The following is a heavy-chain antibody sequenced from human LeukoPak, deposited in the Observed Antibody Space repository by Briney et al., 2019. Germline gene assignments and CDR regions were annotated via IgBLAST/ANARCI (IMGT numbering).Heavy chain of an antibody. Sequence: PGGSLRLSCAASGFTFSRYAMSWVRQAPGKGLEWVSAISGSGGSTYYADSVKGRFTISRDNSKNTLYLQMNSLRAEDTAVYYCAKGYDSSGYNLIDYWGQGTLVTVSS. D-gene: IGHD3-22*01. J-gene: IGHJ4*02. CDR1: GFTFSRYA. V-gene: IGHV3-23*01. CDR3: AKGYDSSGYNLIDY. CDR2: ISGSGGST.